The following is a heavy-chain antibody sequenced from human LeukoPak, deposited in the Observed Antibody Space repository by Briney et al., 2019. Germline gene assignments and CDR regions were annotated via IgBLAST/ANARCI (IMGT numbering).Heavy chain of an antibody. D-gene: IGHD6-13*01. CDR1: GFTFGDYA. J-gene: IGHJ4*02. CDR3: VKNSGWYCLDY. V-gene: IGHV3-7*03. CDR2: INQNGGQS. Sequence: GGSLRLSCTASGFTFGDYAMSWFRQAPGKGLEWVADINQNGGQSYYVDSVKGRFTLSRDNAKNSLFLQLNSLRAEDTAVYYCVKNSGWYCLDYWGQGITVIVSS.